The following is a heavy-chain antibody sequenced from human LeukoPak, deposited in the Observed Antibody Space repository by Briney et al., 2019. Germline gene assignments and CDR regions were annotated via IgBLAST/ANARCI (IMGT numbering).Heavy chain of an antibody. Sequence: GESLKISCKGPGYSFTNYWIGWVRQMPGKGLEWMGIIYPGDSDTRYSPSFQGQVTISADKSISTAYLQWSSLKASDSAMYYCARRRYGSHFDHWGQGTLVTVSS. D-gene: IGHD1-26*01. CDR3: ARRRYGSHFDH. CDR1: GYSFTNYW. V-gene: IGHV5-51*01. CDR2: IYPGDSDT. J-gene: IGHJ4*02.